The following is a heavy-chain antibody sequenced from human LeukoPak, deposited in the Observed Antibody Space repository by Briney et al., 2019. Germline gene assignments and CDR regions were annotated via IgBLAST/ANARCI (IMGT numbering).Heavy chain of an antibody. CDR1: GFTFSSFG. V-gene: IGHV3-30*18. D-gene: IGHD6-19*01. Sequence: PGRSLRLSCAASGFTFSSFGMHWVRQAPGKGLEWVAVISSDGSNKYYADSVKGRFTISRDNSKNTLYLQMDSLRAEDTAVYCCAKSRLYSSGSADYWGQGTLVTVSS. CDR2: ISSDGSNK. J-gene: IGHJ4*02. CDR3: AKSRLYSSGSADY.